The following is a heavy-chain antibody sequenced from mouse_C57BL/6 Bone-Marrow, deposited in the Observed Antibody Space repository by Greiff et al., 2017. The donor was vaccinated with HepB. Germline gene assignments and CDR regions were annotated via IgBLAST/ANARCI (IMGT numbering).Heavy chain of an antibody. CDR2: SRNKANDYTT. D-gene: IGHD2-4*01. Sequence: EVQGVESGGGLVQSGRSLRLSCATSGFTFSDFYMEWVRQAPGKGLEWIAASRNKANDYTTEYSASVKGRFIVSRDTSQSILYLQMNALRAEDSAIYYCARDRGGLRAYWGQGTLVTVSA. CDR1: GFTFSDFY. CDR3: ARDRGGLRAY. J-gene: IGHJ3*01. V-gene: IGHV7-1*01.